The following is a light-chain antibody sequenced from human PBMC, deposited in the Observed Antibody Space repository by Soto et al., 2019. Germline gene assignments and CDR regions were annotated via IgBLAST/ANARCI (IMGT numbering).Light chain of an antibody. Sequence: QSALTQPASVSGSPGQSITISCTGTSSDVGGYNYVSWYQQHPGKAPKLMIYDVSNRPSGVSNRFSGSKSGNTASLTISGIQAEDEADHYCSSYTSSSTPYVFGTGTKLTVL. V-gene: IGLV2-14*01. CDR1: SSDVGGYNY. CDR3: SSYTSSSTPYV. J-gene: IGLJ1*01. CDR2: DVS.